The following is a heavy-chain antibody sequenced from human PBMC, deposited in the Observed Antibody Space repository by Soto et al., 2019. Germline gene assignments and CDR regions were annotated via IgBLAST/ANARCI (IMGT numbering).Heavy chain of an antibody. CDR1: GYTFTGYY. J-gene: IGHJ6*03. V-gene: IGHV1-2*04. CDR3: ARGVAAFSGYYYYYMDV. CDR2: INPNSGGT. Sequence: ASVKVSCKASGYTFTGYYMHWVRQAPGQGLEWMGWINPNSGGTNYAQKFQGWVTMTRDTSISTAYMELSRLRSDDTAVYYCARGVAAFSGYYYYYMDVWGKGTTVTVSS. D-gene: IGHD2-15*01.